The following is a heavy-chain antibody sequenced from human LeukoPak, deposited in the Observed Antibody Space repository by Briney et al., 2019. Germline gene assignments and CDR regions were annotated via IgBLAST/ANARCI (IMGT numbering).Heavy chain of an antibody. CDR1: GGSVSSGSYY. Sequence: SETLSLTCTVSGGSVSSGSYYWSWIRQPPGKGLEWIGYIYYSGSTNYNPSLKSRITLSVDTSKNQFSLSLISVTAADTAVYFCARQATFGYAYAYYFDLWGQGTLVTVSS. CDR2: IYYSGST. CDR3: ARQATFGYAYAYYFDL. J-gene: IGHJ4*02. V-gene: IGHV4-61*01. D-gene: IGHD3-16*01.